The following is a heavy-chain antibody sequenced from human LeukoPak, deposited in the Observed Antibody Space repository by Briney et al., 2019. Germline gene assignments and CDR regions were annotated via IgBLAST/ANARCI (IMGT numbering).Heavy chain of an antibody. V-gene: IGHV3-7*01. Sequence: GGSLRLTCEASGFIFSNFWMSWVRQAPGKGLEWVANIREDGSEAYYVDFVKGRFTISRDNDKNSLHLQMNSLRVEDTAVYYCARVLYFRENSYAGPFDQWGQGTLVTVSS. CDR1: GFIFSNFW. J-gene: IGHJ4*02. CDR3: ARVLYFRENSYAGPFDQ. D-gene: IGHD5-18*01. CDR2: IREDGSEA.